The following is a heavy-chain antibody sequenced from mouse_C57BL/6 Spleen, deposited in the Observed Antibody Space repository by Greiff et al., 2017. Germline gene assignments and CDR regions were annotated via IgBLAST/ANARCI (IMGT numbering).Heavy chain of an antibody. J-gene: IGHJ2*01. Sequence: VQLQQPGAELVMPGASVTLSCKASGYTFTSYWMHWVKQRPGQGLEWIGEIDPSDSYTNYNQKFKGKSTLTVDKSSSTAYMQLSSLTSEDSAVYYCARGNGSSYRGYYFDYWGQGTTLTVSS. V-gene: IGHV1-69*01. D-gene: IGHD1-1*01. CDR2: IDPSDSYT. CDR3: ARGNGSSYRGYYFDY. CDR1: GYTFTSYW.